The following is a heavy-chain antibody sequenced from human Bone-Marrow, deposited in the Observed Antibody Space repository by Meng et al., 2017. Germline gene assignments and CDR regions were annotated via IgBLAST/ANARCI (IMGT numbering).Heavy chain of an antibody. J-gene: IGHJ3*02. D-gene: IGHD3-22*01. CDR2: INAGNGNT. CDR1: GYTFTSYG. Sequence: ASVKVSCKASGYTFTSYGITWVRQAPGQGLEWMGWINAGNGNTKYSQKFQGRVTITRDTSASTAYMELSSLRSEDTAVYYCARVPTYYYDSSGYYRSNDAFDIWGQGTMVTVSS. V-gene: IGHV1-3*01. CDR3: ARVPTYYYDSSGYYRSNDAFDI.